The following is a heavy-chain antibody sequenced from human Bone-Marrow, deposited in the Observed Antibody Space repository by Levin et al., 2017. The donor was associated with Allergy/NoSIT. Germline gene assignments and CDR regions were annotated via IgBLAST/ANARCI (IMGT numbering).Heavy chain of an antibody. V-gene: IGHV5-51*01. CDR2: IYPGDSDT. J-gene: IGHJ4*02. D-gene: IGHD4-17*01. CDR1: GYSFSTYW. CDR3: ARLNDYVRY. Sequence: LGESLKISCQGSGYSFSTYWIGWVRQMPGKGLEWMGVIYPGDSDTKYNPSFQGHVTISADKSTSTTYLQWRSLKASDTAMYFCARLNDYVRYWGQGTQVTVSS.